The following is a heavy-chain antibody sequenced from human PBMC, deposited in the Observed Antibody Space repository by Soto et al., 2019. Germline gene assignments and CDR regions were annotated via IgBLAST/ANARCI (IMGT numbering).Heavy chain of an antibody. V-gene: IGHV1-3*01. J-gene: IGHJ6*02. CDR1: GYTFTSYA. CDR3: ARDSGGMDV. Sequence: QVQLVQSGAEVKKPGASVKISCKASGYTFTSYALHWVRQAPGQRLEWRGWINAGNGNTKYSKKFQGRVTITRDTSASTAYMELSSLRSEDTAVYYCARDSGGMDVWGQGTTVTVSS. CDR2: INAGNGNT.